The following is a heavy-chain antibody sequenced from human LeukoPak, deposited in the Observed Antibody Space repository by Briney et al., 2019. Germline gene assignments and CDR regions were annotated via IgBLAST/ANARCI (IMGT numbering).Heavy chain of an antibody. Sequence: SETLSLTCTVSGGSISSSSYYWGWIRQPPGKGLEWIGSIYYSGSTYYNPSLRSRVTISVDTSKNQFSLKLSSVTAADTAVYCCARDHHVLRYFDWSNYYYYMDVWGKGTTVTVSS. D-gene: IGHD3-9*01. CDR2: IYYSGST. CDR3: ARDHHVLRYFDWSNYYYYMDV. CDR1: GGSISSSSYY. V-gene: IGHV4-39*07. J-gene: IGHJ6*03.